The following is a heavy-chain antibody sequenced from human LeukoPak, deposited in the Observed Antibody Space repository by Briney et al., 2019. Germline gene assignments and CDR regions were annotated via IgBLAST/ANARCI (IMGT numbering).Heavy chain of an antibody. Sequence: SETLSLTCTVSGGSISSHYWSWIRQPPGKGLEWIGYIYYSGSTNYNPSLKSRVTISVDTSKNQFSLKLSSVTAADTAVYYCARGRGVYFDYWGQGTLVTVSS. CDR3: ARGRGVYFDY. V-gene: IGHV4-59*11. CDR1: GGSISSHY. D-gene: IGHD3-16*01. J-gene: IGHJ4*02. CDR2: IYYSGST.